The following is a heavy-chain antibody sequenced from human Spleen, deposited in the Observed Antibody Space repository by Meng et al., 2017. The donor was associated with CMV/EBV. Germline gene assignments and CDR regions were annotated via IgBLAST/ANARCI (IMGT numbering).Heavy chain of an antibody. CDR3: VGGVGWFDP. V-gene: IGHV1-18*01. CDR2: ITVYNGKT. J-gene: IGHJ5*02. D-gene: IGHD3-16*01. CDR1: CYTFPSYD. Sequence: VSCKASCYTFPSYDINWVRQAPGQGLEWMGWITVYNGKTNYAQNLQGRVTVTADTSTSTAYMELRNLTSDDTAVYYCVGGVGWFDPWGQGTLVTVSS.